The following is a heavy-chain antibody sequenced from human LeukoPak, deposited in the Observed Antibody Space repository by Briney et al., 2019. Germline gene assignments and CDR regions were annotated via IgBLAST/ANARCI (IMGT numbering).Heavy chain of an antibody. Sequence: PSETLSLTCTVSGGSISSSYWSWLRQPPGKGLEWIGYIYYSGSTKYNPSLKSRVTISVDTSRTQFSLKLSSVTAADTAVYYCARRPVFVAAHGWGYWGQGTLVTVSS. D-gene: IGHD6-13*01. CDR2: IYYSGST. J-gene: IGHJ4*02. CDR1: GGSISSSY. CDR3: ARRPVFVAAHGWGY. V-gene: IGHV4-59*12.